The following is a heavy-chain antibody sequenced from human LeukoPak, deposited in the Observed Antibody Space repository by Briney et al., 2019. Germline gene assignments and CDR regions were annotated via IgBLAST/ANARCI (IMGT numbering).Heavy chain of an antibody. J-gene: IGHJ3*02. CDR2: IYYSGST. CDR1: GGSISSYY. D-gene: IGHD3-3*01. V-gene: IGHV4-59*01. CDR3: ARVTYYYDFWSGYRTAGVAFDI. Sequence: PSETLSPTCTVSGGSISSYYWSWIRQPPGKGLEWIGYIYYSGSTNYNPSLKSRVTISVDTSKNQFSLKLSSVTAADTAVYYCARVTYYYDFWSGYRTAGVAFDIWGQGTMVTVSS.